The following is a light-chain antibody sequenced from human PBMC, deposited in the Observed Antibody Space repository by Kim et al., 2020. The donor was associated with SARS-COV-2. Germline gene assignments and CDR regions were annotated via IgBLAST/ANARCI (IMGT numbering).Light chain of an antibody. CDR1: SSYVGIYDF. Sequence: PGQSCAISCTGISSYVGIYDFVSWYQHHPGKAPRLLIYDINNRPSGVPDRFSGSKSGNTASLIISGLQADDEAHYYCCSYSANSVVLGGGTQLTVL. V-gene: IGLV2-11*01. CDR3: CSYSANSVV. CDR2: DIN. J-gene: IGLJ2*01.